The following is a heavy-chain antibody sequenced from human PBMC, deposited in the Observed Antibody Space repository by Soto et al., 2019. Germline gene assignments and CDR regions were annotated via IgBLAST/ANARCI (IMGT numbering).Heavy chain of an antibody. CDR1: GFTFSSYA. CDR3: ALMAGWVRGVTIWGRYYGMDV. Sequence: GGSLRLSCAASGFTFSSYAMHWVRQAPGKGLEWVAVISYDGSNKYYADSVKGRFTISRDNSKNTLYLQMNSLRAEDTAVYYCALMAGWVRGVTIWGRYYGMDVWGQGTTVTVSS. J-gene: IGHJ6*02. V-gene: IGHV3-30-3*01. D-gene: IGHD3-10*01. CDR2: ISYDGSNK.